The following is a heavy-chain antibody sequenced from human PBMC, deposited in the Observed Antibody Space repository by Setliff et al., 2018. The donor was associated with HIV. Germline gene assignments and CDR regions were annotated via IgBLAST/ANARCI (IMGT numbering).Heavy chain of an antibody. V-gene: IGHV1-69*13. D-gene: IGHD4-4*01. CDR3: APIDPFPHDYSNSSFDY. J-gene: IGHJ4*02. Sequence: SVKVSCKASGGTFSSYAISWVRQAPGQGLEWMGGIIPIFGTANYAQKFQGRVTITADESTSTAYMELSSLRSEDTAVYYCAPIDPFPHDYSNSSFDYWGQGTLVTGSS. CDR1: GGTFSSYA. CDR2: IIPIFGTA.